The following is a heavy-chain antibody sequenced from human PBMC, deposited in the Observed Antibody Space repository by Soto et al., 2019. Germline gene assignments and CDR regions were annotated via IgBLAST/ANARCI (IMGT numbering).Heavy chain of an antibody. CDR2: IWNDGSNE. V-gene: IGHV3-33*01. J-gene: IGHJ4*02. CDR1: GFPFRSYG. Sequence: QVQLVESGGGVVRPGGSLRLSCEGSGFPFRSYGIHWVRQAPGKGLEWLAIIWNDGSNEYYADSVKGRFTISRDNSKNTVYLQVTNLRAEDTAVYFCARDPTDSGGYSDSWGQGTLVTVSS. CDR3: ARDPTDSGGYSDS. D-gene: IGHD2-15*01.